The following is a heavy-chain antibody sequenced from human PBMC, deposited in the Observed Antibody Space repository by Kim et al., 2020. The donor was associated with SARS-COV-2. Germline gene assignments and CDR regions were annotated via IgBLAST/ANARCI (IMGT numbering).Heavy chain of an antibody. Sequence: SETLSLTCAVYGGSFSGYYWSWIRQPPGKGLEWIGEINHSGSTNYNPSLKSRVTISVDTSKNQFSLKLSSVPAADTAVYYCARGGVVSPAFLSLSGSWFDYWGQGTLVTVSS. J-gene: IGHJ4*02. CDR1: GGSFSGYY. CDR2: INHSGST. CDR3: ARGGVVSPAFLSLSGSWFDY. V-gene: IGHV4-34*01. D-gene: IGHD2-15*01.